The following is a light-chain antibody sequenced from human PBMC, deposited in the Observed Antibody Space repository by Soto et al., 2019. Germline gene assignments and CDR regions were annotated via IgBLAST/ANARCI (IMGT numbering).Light chain of an antibody. CDR1: QSVSIK. Sequence: EVVLTQSPGTLSLSPGERATLSCRASQSVSIKLAWYQQKPGQAPRLLIYDTSTRATGIPARFSGSGSGTDFTLTISRLEPEDFAVYYCQQYGRSPTTFGQGTKVDIK. CDR2: DTS. J-gene: IGKJ1*01. V-gene: IGKV3-20*01. CDR3: QQYGRSPTT.